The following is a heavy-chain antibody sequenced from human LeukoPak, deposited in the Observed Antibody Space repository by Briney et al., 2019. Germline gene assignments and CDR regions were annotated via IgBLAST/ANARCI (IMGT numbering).Heavy chain of an antibody. CDR1: GGTFSSYA. J-gene: IGHJ4*02. CDR3: ARDRGALTYYDILTGYYDFDY. Sequence: SVKVSCKASGGTFSSYAISWVRQAPGQGLEWMGRIIPILGIANYAQKFQGRVTITAHTSTSTAYMELRSLRSDDTAVYYCARDRGALTYYDILTGYYDFDYWGQGTLVTVSS. V-gene: IGHV1-69*04. D-gene: IGHD3-9*01. CDR2: IIPILGIA.